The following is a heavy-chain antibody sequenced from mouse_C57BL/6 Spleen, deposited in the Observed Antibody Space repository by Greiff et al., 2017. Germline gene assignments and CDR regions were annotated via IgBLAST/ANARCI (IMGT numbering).Heavy chain of an antibody. CDR2: IYPGSGST. CDR1: GYTFTSYW. CDR3: ASEVTTRYYYAMDY. Sequence: VQLVESGAELVKPGASVKMSCKASGYTFTSYWITWVKQRPGQGLEWIGDIYPGSGSTNYNEKFKSKATLTVDTSSSTAYMQLSSLTSEDSAVYYCASEVTTRYYYAMDYWGQGTSVTVSS. D-gene: IGHD2-2*01. J-gene: IGHJ4*01. V-gene: IGHV1-55*01.